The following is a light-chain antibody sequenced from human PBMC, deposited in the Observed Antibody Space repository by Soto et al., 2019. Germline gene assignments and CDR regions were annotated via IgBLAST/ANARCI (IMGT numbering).Light chain of an antibody. CDR1: SSDVGGYNY. J-gene: IGLJ1*01. V-gene: IGLV2-14*01. Sequence: QSALTQPASASGSPGQSITISCTGTSSDVGGYNYVSWYQQHPGKAPKLMIYEVSNRPSGVSNRFSGSKSGNTASLTISGLQAEDEADYYCSSYTSSSNVFGTGTKLTVL. CDR3: SSYTSSSNV. CDR2: EVS.